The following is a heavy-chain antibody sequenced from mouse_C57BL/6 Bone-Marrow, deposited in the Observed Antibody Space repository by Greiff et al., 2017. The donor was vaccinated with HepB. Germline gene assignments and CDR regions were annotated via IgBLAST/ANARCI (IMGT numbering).Heavy chain of an antibody. CDR1: GFTFSSYA. J-gene: IGHJ4*01. Sequence: EVQLQESGGGLVKPGGSLKLSCAASGFTFSSYAMSWVRQTPEKRLEWVATISDGGSYTYYPDNVKGRFTISRDNAKNNLYLQMSHLKSEDTAMYYCARGTNWDDAMDYWGQGTSVTVSS. CDR2: ISDGGSYT. V-gene: IGHV5-4*01. CDR3: ARGTNWDDAMDY. D-gene: IGHD4-1*01.